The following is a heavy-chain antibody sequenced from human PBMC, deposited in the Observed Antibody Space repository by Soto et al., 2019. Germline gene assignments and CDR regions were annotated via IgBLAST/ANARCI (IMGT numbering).Heavy chain of an antibody. CDR2: INHSGST. CDR1: GGSFSGYY. Sequence: SETLSLTCAVYGGSFSGYYWSWIRQPPGKGLEWIGEINHSGSTNYNPSLKSRVTISVDTSKNQFSLKLSSVTAADTAVYYCARRVKGSSTSYSYYYYGMGVWGQGTTVTV. V-gene: IGHV4-34*01. J-gene: IGHJ6*02. D-gene: IGHD2-2*01. CDR3: ARRVKGSSTSYSYYYYGMGV.